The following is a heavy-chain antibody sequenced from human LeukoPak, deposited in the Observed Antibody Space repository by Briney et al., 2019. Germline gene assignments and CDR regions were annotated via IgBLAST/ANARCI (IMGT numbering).Heavy chain of an antibody. Sequence: SETLSLTRTVSGGSISTYYWSWIRQPAGKGLEWIWRIYPSGSTNYNPSLKSRVTMSADTSKNQFSLKLSSVTAADTAVYYCARAPYGSGANWFDPWGQGTLVTVSS. D-gene: IGHD3-10*01. CDR1: GGSISTYY. CDR3: ARAPYGSGANWFDP. J-gene: IGHJ5*02. V-gene: IGHV4-4*07. CDR2: IYPSGST.